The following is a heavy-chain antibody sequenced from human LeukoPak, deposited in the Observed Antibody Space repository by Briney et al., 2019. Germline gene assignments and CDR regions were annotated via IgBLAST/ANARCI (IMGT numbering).Heavy chain of an antibody. CDR3: ARGVEKATINELNY. CDR1: GFTFRDYW. V-gene: IGHV3-74*01. Sequence: AGGTLRLSCVASGFTFRDYWMHWVRQAPGKGLVWVSRIRGDGNDVSYADSVEGRFTISRDNAKNMLYLQMSSLRVEDTALYYCARGVEKATINELNYWSQGTLVTVSS. J-gene: IGHJ4*02. CDR2: IRGDGNDV. D-gene: IGHD5-24*01.